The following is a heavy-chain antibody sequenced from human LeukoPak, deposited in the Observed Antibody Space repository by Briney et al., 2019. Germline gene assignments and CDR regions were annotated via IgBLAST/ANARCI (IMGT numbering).Heavy chain of an antibody. Sequence: SVKVSCKASGGTFSRFTISWVRQAPGQGFEWMGGITPIFGTANFAQKFQGRVSITADESTSTAFMELSSLRSEDTAVYYCAREWGLESSGYYYAYWGQGTLATVSS. CDR1: GGTFSRFT. CDR3: AREWGLESSGYYYAY. D-gene: IGHD3-22*01. CDR2: ITPIFGTA. J-gene: IGHJ4*02. V-gene: IGHV1-69*01.